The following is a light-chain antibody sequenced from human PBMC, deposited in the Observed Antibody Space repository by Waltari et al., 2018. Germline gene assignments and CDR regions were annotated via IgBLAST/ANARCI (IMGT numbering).Light chain of an antibody. J-gene: IGLJ2*01. Sequence: SSELTQDPAVSVALGQTVRITCQGDSPRSYYASWYQQKPGQAPVLVIYGKNNRPPGIPDRFSGSSSGNTASLTITGAQAEDEADYYCNSRDSSGEVFGGGTKLTVL. CDR2: GKN. V-gene: IGLV3-19*01. CDR1: SPRSYY. CDR3: NSRDSSGEV.